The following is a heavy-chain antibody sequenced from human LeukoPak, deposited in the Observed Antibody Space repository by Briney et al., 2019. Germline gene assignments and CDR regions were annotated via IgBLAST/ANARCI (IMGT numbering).Heavy chain of an antibody. J-gene: IGHJ4*02. Sequence: SETLSLTCTVSGGSISSSSYYWSWIRQPAGKGLEWIGRIYTSGSTNYNPSLKSRVTISVDKSKNQFSLKLSSVTAADTAVYYCARASSQYSSSSGIDYWGQGTLVTVSS. D-gene: IGHD6-6*01. CDR3: ARASSQYSSSSGIDY. V-gene: IGHV4-61*02. CDR1: GGSISSSSYY. CDR2: IYTSGST.